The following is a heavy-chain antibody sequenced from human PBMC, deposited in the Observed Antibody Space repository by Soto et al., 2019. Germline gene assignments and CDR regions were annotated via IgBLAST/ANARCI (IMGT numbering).Heavy chain of an antibody. CDR2: IRSKTDGGAT. V-gene: IGHV3-15*01. CDR1: GITFSNAW. J-gene: IGHJ3*02. Sequence: GGSLRLSCAASGITFSNAWMNWVRQAPGKGLEYIGRIRSKTDGGATEYAAPVEGRFTISRDDSKNTLYLQMGGLKTEDTAVYYCTTTRPGTNVFDNWGQGTLVTVSS. CDR3: TTTRPGTNVFDN. D-gene: IGHD6-13*01.